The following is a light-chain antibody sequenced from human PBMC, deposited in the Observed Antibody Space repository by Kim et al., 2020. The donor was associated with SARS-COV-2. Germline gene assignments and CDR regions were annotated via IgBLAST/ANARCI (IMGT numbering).Light chain of an antibody. CDR2: GAS. J-gene: IGKJ1*01. CDR1: QSVSSN. CDR3: QQYNNWPPWT. Sequence: PGKRAPPSCRASQSVSSNLAWYQQKPGQAPRLLIYGASTRATGIPARFSGSGSGTEFTLTISSLQSEDFAVYYCQQYNNWPPWTFGQGTKVEIK. V-gene: IGKV3-15*01.